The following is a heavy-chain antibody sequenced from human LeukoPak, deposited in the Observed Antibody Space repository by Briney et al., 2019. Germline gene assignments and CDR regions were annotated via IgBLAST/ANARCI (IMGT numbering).Heavy chain of an antibody. Sequence: GGSLRLSCAASGFTFRSYEMNWVRQAPGKGLEWVSYISSSGSTIYYADSVKGRFTISRDNAKNSLYLQMNSLRAEDTAVYYCAREGAAAGRVDYWGQGTLVTVSS. CDR3: AREGAAAGRVDY. CDR2: ISSSGSTI. CDR1: GFTFRSYE. J-gene: IGHJ4*02. D-gene: IGHD6-13*01. V-gene: IGHV3-48*03.